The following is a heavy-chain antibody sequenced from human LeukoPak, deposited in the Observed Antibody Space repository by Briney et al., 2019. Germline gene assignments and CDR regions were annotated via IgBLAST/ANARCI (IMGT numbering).Heavy chain of an antibody. V-gene: IGHV3-74*01. D-gene: IGHD3-22*01. CDR1: GFTVSSNY. J-gene: IGHJ4*02. CDR2: INSDGSST. CDR3: ASQYYYDSSGYYREHDY. Sequence: GGSLRLSCAASGFTVSSNYMSWVRQAPGKGLVWVSRINSDGSSTSYADSVKGRFTISRDNAKNTLYLQMNSLRAEDTAVYYCASQYYYDSSGYYREHDYWGQGTLVTVSS.